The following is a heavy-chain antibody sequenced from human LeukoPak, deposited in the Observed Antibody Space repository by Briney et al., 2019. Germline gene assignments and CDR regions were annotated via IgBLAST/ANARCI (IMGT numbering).Heavy chain of an antibody. CDR2: ISSSGSPI. V-gene: IGHV3-48*03. CDR3: ARDYRPFGVIMDY. D-gene: IGHD3-3*01. Sequence: PGGSLRLSCAASGFIFSNYEMNWVRQAPGKGLEWVSYISSSGSPIYYGDSVKGRFTVSRDNAKNSLYLQMNSLRAEDTAIYYCARDYRPFGVIMDYWGQGTLVTVSS. J-gene: IGHJ4*02. CDR1: GFIFSNYE.